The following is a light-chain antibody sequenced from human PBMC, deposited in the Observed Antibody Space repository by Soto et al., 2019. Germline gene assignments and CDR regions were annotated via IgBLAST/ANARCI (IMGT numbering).Light chain of an antibody. CDR1: SGHSSYI. CDR2: LEGSGSY. Sequence: QLVLTQSSSASASLGSSVKVTCTLSSGHSSYIIVWHQQQPGKAPRYLKKLEGSGSYNKGSGVPDRFSGSSAGADRYLTISSLQFEDEADSYCETWGSNTEVFGGRSKLAVL. CDR3: ETWGSNTEV. V-gene: IGLV4-60*02. J-gene: IGLJ3*02.